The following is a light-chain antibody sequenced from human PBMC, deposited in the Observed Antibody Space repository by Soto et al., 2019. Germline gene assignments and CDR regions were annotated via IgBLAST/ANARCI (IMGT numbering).Light chain of an antibody. J-gene: IGKJ3*01. CDR1: QSVRSS. V-gene: IGKV3-11*01. CDR3: QQRSNWPPEVT. CDR2: DAS. Sequence: EIVLTQSPDTLSLSPGERATLSCRASQSVRSSLSWYHQQPGHAPRLLIYDASNRATGIPARFSGSGSGTDFTLTISSLEPEDFAVYYCQQRSNWPPEVTFGPGTKVDIK.